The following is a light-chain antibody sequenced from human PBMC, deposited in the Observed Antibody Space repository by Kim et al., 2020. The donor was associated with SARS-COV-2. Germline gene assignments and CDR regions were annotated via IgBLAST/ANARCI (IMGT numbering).Light chain of an antibody. CDR3: AVWDASLNVWV. J-gene: IGLJ3*02. CDR1: RSIIANKG. V-gene: IGLV1-36*01. Sequence: QSVLTQPPSVSGAPRQRVTISCSGSRSIIANKGVNWYQQLPGKSPKLLIYYDDLLPSGVSDRFSGSKSATSASLDISGLQSEDEGAYYCAVWDASLNVWVFGGGTQLTVL. CDR2: YDD.